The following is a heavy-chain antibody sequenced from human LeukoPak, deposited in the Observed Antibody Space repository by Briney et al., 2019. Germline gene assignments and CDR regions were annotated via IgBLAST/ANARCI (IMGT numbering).Heavy chain of an antibody. D-gene: IGHD1-26*01. J-gene: IGHJ6*03. CDR3: AGYGGSYPYYMDV. CDR2: IRNDGTSE. Sequence: PGGSLRLSCAASGFTFNNYGMIWVRQAPGKGLDWVAFIRNDGTSEYYADSVKGRCTISRDTSTNTVYLQINSLRAEDTAAYYCAGYGGSYPYYMDVWGKGTTVTVSS. CDR1: GFTFNNYG. V-gene: IGHV3-30*02.